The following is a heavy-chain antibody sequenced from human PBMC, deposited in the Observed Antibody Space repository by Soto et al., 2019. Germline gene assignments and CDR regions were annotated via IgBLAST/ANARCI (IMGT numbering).Heavy chain of an antibody. D-gene: IGHD3-10*01. J-gene: IGHJ5*02. Sequence: GSLRLSCAASGFTISSYAMGWVRQAPGKGLEWVSAISGSGGSTYYADSVKGRFTISRDNSKNTLYLQMNSLRAEDTAVYYCAKESPMGDWFDPWGQGTLVTVSS. CDR2: ISGSGGST. CDR1: GFTISSYA. CDR3: AKESPMGDWFDP. V-gene: IGHV3-23*01.